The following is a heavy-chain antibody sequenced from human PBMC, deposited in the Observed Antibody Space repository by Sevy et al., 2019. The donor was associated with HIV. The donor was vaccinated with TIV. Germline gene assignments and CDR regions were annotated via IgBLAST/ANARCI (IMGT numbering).Heavy chain of an antibody. Sequence: ASVNVSCKVSEYTLTQLSMHWVRQAPGKGLEWMGHFDPEDGETIYGQKFQGRVTMTEDTSANTAYMQLNSLTSEDTAVYYCATGGLRYYSGASLYQGDWFDPWGQGTLVTVSS. CDR3: ATGGLRYYSGASLYQGDWFDP. CDR1: EYTLTQLS. D-gene: IGHD2-15*01. J-gene: IGHJ5*02. V-gene: IGHV1-24*01. CDR2: FDPEDGET.